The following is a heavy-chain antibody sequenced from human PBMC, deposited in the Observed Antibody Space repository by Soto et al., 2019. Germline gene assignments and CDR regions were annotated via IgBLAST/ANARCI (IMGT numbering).Heavy chain of an antibody. J-gene: IGHJ5*02. D-gene: IGHD7-27*01. CDR2: ISNDGSNK. V-gene: IGHV3-30-3*01. CDR3: ARDPNTSGGPNWASNFFDP. CDR1: GFTFNIYP. Sequence: GGSLRLSCAASGFTFNIYPMHWVRQAPGKGLEWVAVISNDGSNKIYADPGKGQFTISRDNSKSTLYLQMDSLRPDDTAVYYCARDPNTSGGPNWASNFFDPWGQGTLVTVSS.